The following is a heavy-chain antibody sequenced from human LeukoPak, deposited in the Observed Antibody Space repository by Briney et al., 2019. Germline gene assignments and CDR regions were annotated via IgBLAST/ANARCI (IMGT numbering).Heavy chain of an antibody. D-gene: IGHD3-3*01. V-gene: IGHV3-30*04. CDR3: ARAPGPITEYVFDY. Sequence: RRSLRLSCAASGFTFSNYAMHWVHQAPGKGLEWVAVISYDGSNKYYADSVKGRFTISRDNSKNTLYLQMNSLRAEDTAVYYCARAPGPITEYVFDYWGQGTLVTVSS. CDR1: GFTFSNYA. J-gene: IGHJ4*02. CDR2: ISYDGSNK.